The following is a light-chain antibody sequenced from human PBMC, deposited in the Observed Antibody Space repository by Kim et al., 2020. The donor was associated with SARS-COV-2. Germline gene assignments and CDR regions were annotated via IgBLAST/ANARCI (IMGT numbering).Light chain of an antibody. V-gene: IGLV2-14*03. J-gene: IGLJ3*02. Sequence: QSALTQPASVSGSPGQSITISCTGTSSDFGGYDFVSWYQQHPDKAPKLMIYDVSQRPSGVSNRFSGSKSGNTASLTISGLQAEDEADYYCSSYTNSNTWVFGGGTQLTVL. CDR2: DVS. CDR3: SSYTNSNTWV. CDR1: SSDFGGYDF.